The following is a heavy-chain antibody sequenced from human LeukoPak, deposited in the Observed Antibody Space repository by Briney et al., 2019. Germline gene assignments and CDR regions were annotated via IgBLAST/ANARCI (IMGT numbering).Heavy chain of an antibody. CDR2: IKEDGSVK. Sequence: GGSLRLSCEASGFTFSDFWMSRVRQAPGKGLEWVANIKEDGSVKNYVDSVEGRFTISRDNTKNSLYLQMNSLRAEDTAVYSCMRDFGGDWGQGTLVTVSS. CDR1: GFTFSDFW. J-gene: IGHJ4*02. D-gene: IGHD3-10*01. V-gene: IGHV3-7*01. CDR3: MRDFGGD.